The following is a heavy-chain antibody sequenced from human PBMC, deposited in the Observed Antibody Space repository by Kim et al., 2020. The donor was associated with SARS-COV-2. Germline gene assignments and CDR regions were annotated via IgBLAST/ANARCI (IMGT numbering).Heavy chain of an antibody. CDR1: GGSISSGSYY. CDR2: IYTSGST. V-gene: IGHV4-61*02. Sequence: SETLSLTCTVSGGSISSGSYYWSWIRQPAGKGLEWIGRIYTSGSTNYNPSLKSRVTISVDTSKNQFSLKLSSVTAADTAVYYCARGAGYSYGYGYYYGMDVWGQGTTVTVSS. D-gene: IGHD5-18*01. CDR3: ARGAGYSYGYGYYYGMDV. J-gene: IGHJ6*02.